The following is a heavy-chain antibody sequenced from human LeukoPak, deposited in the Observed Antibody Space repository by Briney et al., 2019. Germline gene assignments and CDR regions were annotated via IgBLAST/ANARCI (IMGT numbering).Heavy chain of an antibody. V-gene: IGHV3-30*03. CDR2: ISYDGSNK. Sequence: GGSLRLSCAASGFTFSRYSMNWVRQAPGKGLEWVAVISYDGSNKFYADSVKGRFTLSRDNSKNTLYLQMNSLRIEDTAVYYCGRGSVGFGELNYWGQGTLVTVSS. CDR3: GRGSVGFGELNY. D-gene: IGHD3-10*01. J-gene: IGHJ4*02. CDR1: GFTFSRYS.